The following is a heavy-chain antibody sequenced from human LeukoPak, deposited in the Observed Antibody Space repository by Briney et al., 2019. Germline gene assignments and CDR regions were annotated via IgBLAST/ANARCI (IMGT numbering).Heavy chain of an antibody. CDR2: ISRDGVST. V-gene: IGHV3-43*02. D-gene: IGHD3-9*01. CDR3: AKGLRSLDWLSQGGLDY. CDR1: GFSFHDYA. Sequence: GGSLRLSCAASGFSFHDYAMHWVRQVPGKGLEWVSLISRDGVSTYYADSVKGRFTISRGNSKNSLYLQMKSLRTEDTALYYCAKGLRSLDWLSQGGLDYWGQGTLVTVSS. J-gene: IGHJ4*02.